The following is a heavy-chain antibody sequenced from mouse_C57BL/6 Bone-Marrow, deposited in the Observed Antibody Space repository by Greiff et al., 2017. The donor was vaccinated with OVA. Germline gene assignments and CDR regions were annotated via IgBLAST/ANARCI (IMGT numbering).Heavy chain of an antibody. V-gene: IGHV6-3*01. CDR2: IRLKSDNYAT. CDR1: GFTFSNYW. J-gene: IGHJ1*03. Sequence: EVKLQESGGGLVQPGGSMKLSCVASGFTFSNYWMNWVRQSPEKGLEWVAQIRLKSDNYATHYAESVKGRFTISRDDSKSSVYLQMNNLRAEDTGIYYCTAITTGGYFDVWGTGTTVTVSS. CDR3: TAITTGGYFDV. D-gene: IGHD1-1*01.